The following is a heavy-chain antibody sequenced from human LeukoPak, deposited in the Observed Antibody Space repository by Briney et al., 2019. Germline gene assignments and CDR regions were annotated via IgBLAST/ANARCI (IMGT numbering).Heavy chain of an antibody. D-gene: IGHD1-7*01. Sequence: SETLSLTCAVYGGSFSNYYWSWIRQPPGKGLEWIGEINDSGRINYNPSLMSRVTISVDASKNQFSLRLTSVTARDTAVYYCARRWNYGRNYYIDVWGKGATVSVSS. V-gene: IGHV4-34*01. CDR1: GGSFSNYY. J-gene: IGHJ6*03. CDR3: ARRWNYGRNYYIDV. CDR2: INDSGRI.